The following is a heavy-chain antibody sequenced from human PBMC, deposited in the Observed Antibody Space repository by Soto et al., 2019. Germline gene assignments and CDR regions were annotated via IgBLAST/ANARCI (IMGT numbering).Heavy chain of an antibody. D-gene: IGHD3-3*01. CDR2: IRSKAYGGTT. Sequence: GGSLRLSCRASGFAFGGHAMRWFRQAPGKGLEWVGFIRSKAYGGTTEYAASVKGRFTISRDDSKSIAYLQMNSLKTEDTAVYYCTRCYDFWSGYYPVRPNFDYWGQGTLVTVSS. V-gene: IGHV3-49*03. CDR3: TRCYDFWSGYYPVRPNFDY. CDR1: GFAFGGHA. J-gene: IGHJ4*02.